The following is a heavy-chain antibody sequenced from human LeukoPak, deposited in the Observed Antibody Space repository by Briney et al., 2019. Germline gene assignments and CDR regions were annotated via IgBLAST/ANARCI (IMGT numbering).Heavy chain of an antibody. V-gene: IGHV4-34*01. D-gene: IGHD3-3*01. CDR1: GGSFSGYY. CDR3: ARVRYDFWSGYYTQPPRGPYYFDY. J-gene: IGHJ4*02. CDR2: INHSGST. Sequence: AETLSLLCAVYGGSFSGYYWSWIRQPPGKGLEGIGEINHSGSTNYNPSLKSRVTISVDTSKHQFSLKLGSVTDAETAVYYCARVRYDFWSGYYTQPPRGPYYFDYWGQGTLVTVSS.